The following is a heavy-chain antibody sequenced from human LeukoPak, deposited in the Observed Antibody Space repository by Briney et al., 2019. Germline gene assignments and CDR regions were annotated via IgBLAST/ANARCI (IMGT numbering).Heavy chain of an antibody. Sequence: GASAKVSCKASGYTFTGYYMHWVRQAPGQGLEWMGRINPNSGGTNYAQKFQGRVTMTRDTSISTAYMELSRLRSDDTAVYYCARDRDYVWGSYRRNPFDYWGQGTPVTVSS. CDR2: INPNSGGT. D-gene: IGHD3-16*02. CDR1: GYTFTGYY. J-gene: IGHJ4*02. CDR3: ARDRDYVWGSYRRNPFDY. V-gene: IGHV1-2*06.